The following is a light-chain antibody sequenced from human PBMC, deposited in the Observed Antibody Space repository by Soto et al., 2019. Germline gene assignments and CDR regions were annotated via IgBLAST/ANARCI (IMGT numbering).Light chain of an antibody. CDR2: CAS. CDR1: QSVGRN. J-gene: IGKJ4*01. CDR3: QQYNHWPPLT. V-gene: IGKV3-15*01. Sequence: EIVMTQSPATLSVSPGERATLSCRASQSVGRNLAWYQQKPGQAPRLLIYCASTRATGIPARFSGSGSGTEFTLTISSLQYEDFAIYSCQQYNHWPPLTFGGGTKVEIK.